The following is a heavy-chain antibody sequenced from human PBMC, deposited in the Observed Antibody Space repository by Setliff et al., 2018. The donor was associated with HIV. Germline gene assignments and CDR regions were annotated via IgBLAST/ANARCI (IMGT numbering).Heavy chain of an antibody. D-gene: IGHD3-22*01. J-gene: IGHJ5*02. CDR2: FDPEDGET. V-gene: IGHV1-24*01. CDR1: GYTLTELS. Sequence: ASVKVSCKVSGYTLTELSMHWVRQAPGKGLEWMGGFDPEDGETIYAQKFQGRVTMTEDTSTDTAYMELSSLRSEDTAVYYCATYYYDSSGYYWEYNWFDPWGQGTLVTV. CDR3: ATYYYDSSGYYWEYNWFDP.